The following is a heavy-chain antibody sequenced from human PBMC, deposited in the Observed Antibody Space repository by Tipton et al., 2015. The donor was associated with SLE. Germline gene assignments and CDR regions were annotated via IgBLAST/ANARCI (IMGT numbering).Heavy chain of an antibody. J-gene: IGHJ3*02. CDR3: ARGRGSAFDI. CDR2: TYYSGST. Sequence: LSLTCTVSGGSISSYYWSWIRQPPGKGLEWIGYTYYSGSTNYNPSLKSRVTISVDTSKNQFSLKLSSVTAADTAVYYCARGRGSAFDIWGQGTMVTVSS. CDR1: GGSISSYY. V-gene: IGHV4-59*01.